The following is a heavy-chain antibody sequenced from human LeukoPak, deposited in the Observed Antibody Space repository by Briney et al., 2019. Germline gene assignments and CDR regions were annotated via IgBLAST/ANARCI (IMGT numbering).Heavy chain of an antibody. J-gene: IGHJ3*02. D-gene: IGHD3-22*01. CDR2: INPSGGST. CDR1: GYTFTSYY. CDR3: ARGLYYYDSSVGAFDI. V-gene: IGHV1-46*01. Sequence: PGASVKVSYKASGYTFTSYYMHWVRQAPGQGLEWMGIINPSGGSTSYAQKFQGRVTMTRDTSTSTVYMELSSLRSEDTAVYYCARGLYYYDSSVGAFDIWGQGTMVTVSS.